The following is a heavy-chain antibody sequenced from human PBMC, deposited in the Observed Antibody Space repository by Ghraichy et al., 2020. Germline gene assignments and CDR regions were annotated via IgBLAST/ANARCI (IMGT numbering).Heavy chain of an antibody. CDR1: GFSLSTSGMC. D-gene: IGHD2-8*01. CDR3: ARIPSGYCTNGVCYPYFDY. CDR2: IDWDDDK. V-gene: IGHV2-70*11. J-gene: IGHJ4*02. Sequence: SGPTLVKPTQTLTLTCTFSGFSLSTSGMCVSWIRQPPGKALEWLARIDWDDDKYYSTSLKTRLTISKDTPKNQVVLTMTNMDPVDTATYYCARIPSGYCTNGVCYPYFDYWGQGTLVTVSS.